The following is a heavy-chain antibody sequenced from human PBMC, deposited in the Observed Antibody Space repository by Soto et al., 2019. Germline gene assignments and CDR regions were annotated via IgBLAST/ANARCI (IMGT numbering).Heavy chain of an antibody. CDR2: IYYSGTT. CDR1: GDSISSGDYY. Sequence: PSETLSLTCTVSGDSISSGDYYWSWVRQSPGKGLEWIGCIYYSGTTYYNPSLETRLTMSVDTSKNQFSLKLSSVTAADTAVYYCARRSSGYYQNWFDPWGQGTLVTVS. CDR3: ARRSSGYYQNWFDP. J-gene: IGHJ5*02. V-gene: IGHV4-30-4*02. D-gene: IGHD3-22*01.